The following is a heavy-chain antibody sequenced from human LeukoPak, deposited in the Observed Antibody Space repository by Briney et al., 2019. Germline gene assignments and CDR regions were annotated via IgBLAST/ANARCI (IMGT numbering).Heavy chain of an antibody. Sequence: GGSLRLSCPASGFTFSSYSINWVRQAPGKGLQWVSSISGTSTYIYYADSVKGRFTISRDNAKNSLYLQMNSLRGEDTAVYYCARGDGATPPDVFDIRGQGTVVTVSS. CDR2: ISGTSTYI. CDR1: GFTFSSYS. J-gene: IGHJ3*02. V-gene: IGHV3-21*01. CDR3: ARGDGATPPDVFDI. D-gene: IGHD3-10*01.